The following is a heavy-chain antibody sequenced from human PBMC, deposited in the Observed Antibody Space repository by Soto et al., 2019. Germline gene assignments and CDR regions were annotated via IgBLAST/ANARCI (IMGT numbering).Heavy chain of an antibody. CDR1: GGSITRNDHY. J-gene: IGHJ4*02. D-gene: IGHD6-19*01. CDR2: IKSSGST. Sequence: QLQLQESGPGLVRPSETLSLICTVSGGSITRNDHYWGWIRQSPGKGLEWIGDIKSSGSTNYNLSLKSRVSMSVGPSKNQFSLKMNSVTAADTAVYYCARLGSSGWYQGSYFDYWGQGTLVTVSS. V-gene: IGHV4-39*01. CDR3: ARLGSSGWYQGSYFDY.